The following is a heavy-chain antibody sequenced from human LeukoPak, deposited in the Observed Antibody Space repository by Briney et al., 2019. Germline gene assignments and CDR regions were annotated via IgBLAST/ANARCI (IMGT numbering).Heavy chain of an antibody. CDR1: GFTFSSYD. Sequence: GGSLRLSCAASGFTFSSYDMHWVRQATGKGLEWVSAIGTAGDTYYPGSVKGRFTISRENAKNSLYLQMNSLRAGDTAVYYCARASEGYSSSWSFDYWGQGTLVTVSS. D-gene: IGHD6-13*01. CDR2: IGTAGDT. V-gene: IGHV3-13*01. J-gene: IGHJ4*02. CDR3: ARASEGYSSSWSFDY.